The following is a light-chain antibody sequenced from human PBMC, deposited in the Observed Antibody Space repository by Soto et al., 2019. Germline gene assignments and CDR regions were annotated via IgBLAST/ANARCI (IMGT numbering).Light chain of an antibody. Sequence: EIVLTQSPGTLSLSPGERATLSCRASQSVSSSYLAWYQQKPGQAPRLLIYGASSRATGIPDRFSGSGSGTDFTLTISILEPEDFAVYYCQQYETFGQGTKVDIK. CDR2: GAS. J-gene: IGKJ1*01. V-gene: IGKV3-20*01. CDR3: QQYET. CDR1: QSVSSSY.